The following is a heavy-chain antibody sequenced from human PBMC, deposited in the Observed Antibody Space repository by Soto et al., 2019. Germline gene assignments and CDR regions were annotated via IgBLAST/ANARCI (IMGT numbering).Heavy chain of an antibody. Sequence: GASVKVSCKVSGYTLTELSMHWVRQAPGKGLEWMGGFDPEDGETIYAQKFQGRVTMTEDTSTDTAYMELSSLRSEDTAVYYCATGRYSCLLRMEHAHNATHICGQGTMVTVSS. D-gene: IGHD5-12*01. CDR3: ATGRYSCLLRMEHAHNATHI. J-gene: IGHJ3*02. CDR1: GYTLTELS. CDR2: FDPEDGET. V-gene: IGHV1-24*01.